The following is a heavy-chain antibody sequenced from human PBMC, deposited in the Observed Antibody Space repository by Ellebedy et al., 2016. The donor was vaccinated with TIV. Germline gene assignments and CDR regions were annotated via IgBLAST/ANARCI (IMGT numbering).Heavy chain of an antibody. Sequence: GSLRLXXTVSGGSILNYQWNWIRQPPGKGLEWIGYIYYSGSTNYNPSLKSRVTISVDTSKNQFSLKLSSVTAADTAVYYCARLAYSSSSRDYYYGMDVWGQGTTVTVSS. J-gene: IGHJ6*02. CDR1: GGSILNYQ. CDR2: IYYSGST. D-gene: IGHD6-6*01. CDR3: ARLAYSSSSRDYYYGMDV. V-gene: IGHV4-59*01.